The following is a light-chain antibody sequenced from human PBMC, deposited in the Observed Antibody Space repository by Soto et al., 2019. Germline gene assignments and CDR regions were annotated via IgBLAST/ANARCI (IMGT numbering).Light chain of an antibody. J-gene: IGLJ1*01. V-gene: IGLV2-14*03. CDR1: SSDVGGYNF. CDR2: EVS. CDR3: SSYTTSTTVV. Sequence: QSVLTQPASVFGSPGQSITFSCTGTSSDVGGYNFVSWYQQHPGKAPKLMIYEVSSRPSGVSNRFSGSKSGNTASLTISGLQPEDEADYYCSSYTTSTTVVLGTGTK.